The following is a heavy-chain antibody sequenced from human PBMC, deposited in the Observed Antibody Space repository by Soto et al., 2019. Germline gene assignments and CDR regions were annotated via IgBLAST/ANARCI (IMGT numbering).Heavy chain of an antibody. V-gene: IGHV4-30-2*01. J-gene: IGHJ1*01. D-gene: IGHD2-15*01. CDR1: GGSISSGGYS. Sequence: PSETLSLTCAVSGGSISSGGYSWSWIRQPPGKGLEWIGYIYHSGSTYYNPSLKSRVTISVDRSKNQFSLRLSSVTAADTAVYYCAREGVGYCSGGSCYSAEYFQLWGQGTLVTVSS. CDR2: IYHSGST. CDR3: AREGVGYCSGGSCYSAEYFQL.